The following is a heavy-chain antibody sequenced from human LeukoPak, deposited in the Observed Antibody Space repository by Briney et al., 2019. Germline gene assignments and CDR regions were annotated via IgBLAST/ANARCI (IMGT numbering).Heavy chain of an antibody. J-gene: IGHJ5*02. CDR3: ARDYGGNSGWFDP. V-gene: IGHV1-8*01. Sequence: ASVEVSCKASGYTFTSYDLNWVRQATGQGLEWIGWMNPNSGNTGYAQKFQGRVTLSRSPSLSTAYIELRSLPSEDTAVYYCARDYGGNSGWFDPWGQGTLVTVSS. CDR2: MNPNSGNT. CDR1: GYTFTSYD. D-gene: IGHD4-23*01.